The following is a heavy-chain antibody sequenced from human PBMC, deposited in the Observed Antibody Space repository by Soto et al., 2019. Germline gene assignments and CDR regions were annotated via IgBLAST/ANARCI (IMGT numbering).Heavy chain of an antibody. CDR2: ISSSSSPI. CDR1: GFTFSSYS. V-gene: IGHV3-48*02. CDR3: AKGQRNYFDY. J-gene: IGHJ4*02. Sequence: PGGSLRLSCTASGFTFSSYSMYWVRQAPGKGLGWVSYISSSSSPIYYADSVKGRFTFSRDNAKNSLYLQMNSLRDEDTAVYYCAKGQRNYFDYWGQGTLVTVSS.